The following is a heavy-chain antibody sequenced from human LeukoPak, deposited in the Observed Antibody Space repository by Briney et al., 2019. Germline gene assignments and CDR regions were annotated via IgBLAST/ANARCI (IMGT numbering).Heavy chain of an antibody. V-gene: IGHV3-30*04. CDR2: ISYDGSNK. CDR3: ARTRSKARAWFDY. Sequence: GGSLRLSCAASGFTFSSYAMHWVRQAPGKGLEWVAVISYDGSNKYYADSVEGRFTISRDNSKNTLYLQMNSLRAEDTAVYYCARTRSKARAWFDYWGQGTLVTVSS. J-gene: IGHJ4*02. D-gene: IGHD3-10*01. CDR1: GFTFSSYA.